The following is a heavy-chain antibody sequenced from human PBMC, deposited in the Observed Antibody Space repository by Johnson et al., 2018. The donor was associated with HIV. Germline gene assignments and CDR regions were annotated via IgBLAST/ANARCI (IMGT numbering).Heavy chain of an antibody. Sequence: EQLVESGGGVVQPGKSLRLSCVASGFTFSTYAVHWVRQAPGKGLEWVSYISSSGSTIYYADSVKGRFTISRDNSKNTLYLQMNSLRAEDTAVYYCARGGYSTILDAFDIWGQGTMVTVSS. V-gene: IGHV3-48*01. CDR2: ISSSGSTI. CDR1: GFTFSTYA. J-gene: IGHJ3*02. D-gene: IGHD6-13*01. CDR3: ARGGYSTILDAFDI.